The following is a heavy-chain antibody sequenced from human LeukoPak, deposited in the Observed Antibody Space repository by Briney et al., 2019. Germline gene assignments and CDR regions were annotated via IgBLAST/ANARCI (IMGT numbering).Heavy chain of an antibody. CDR2: ISSSSTI. J-gene: IGHJ4*02. D-gene: IGHD6-19*01. CDR1: GFTFSDYY. CDR3: ARSPMYSSGWSIFDY. V-gene: IGHV3-69-1*01. Sequence: GGSLRLSCAASGFTFSDYYMSWVRQAPGKGLEWVSYISSSSTIYYADSVKGRFTISRDNAKNSLYLQMNSLRAEDTAVYYCARSPMYSSGWSIFDYWGQGTLVTVSS.